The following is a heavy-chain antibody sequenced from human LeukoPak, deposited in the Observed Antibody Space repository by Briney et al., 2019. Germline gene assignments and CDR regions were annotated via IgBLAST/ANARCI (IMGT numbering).Heavy chain of an antibody. CDR3: ARVMTTAPFFDY. CDR1: GFTFSTFS. J-gene: IGHJ4*02. D-gene: IGHD4-11*01. CDR2: ISDSGGIT. V-gene: IGHV3-23*01. Sequence: GGSLRLSCAASGFTFSTFSMSWARQASGKGLEWVSTISDSGGITDYADSVKGRFTISRDNSKNSLYLQMNSLRAEDTAVYYCARVMTTAPFFDYWGQGTLVTVSS.